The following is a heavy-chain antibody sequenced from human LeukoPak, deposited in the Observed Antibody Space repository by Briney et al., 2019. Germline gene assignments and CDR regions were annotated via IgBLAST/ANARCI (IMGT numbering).Heavy chain of an antibody. CDR3: ARRAVAGPSFDY. V-gene: IGHV1-69*04. CDR1: GGTFSSYA. CDR2: IIPILGIA. J-gene: IGHJ4*02. D-gene: IGHD6-19*01. Sequence: ASVKVSCKASGGTFSSYAISWVRQAPGQGRGWMGRIIPILGIANYAQKFQGRVTITADKSTSTAYMELSSLRSEDTAVYYCARRAVAGPSFDYWGQGTLVTVSS.